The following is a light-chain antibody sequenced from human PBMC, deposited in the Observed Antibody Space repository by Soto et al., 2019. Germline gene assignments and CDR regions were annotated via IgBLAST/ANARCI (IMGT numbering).Light chain of an antibody. V-gene: IGKV1-39*01. CDR3: QQSYSYFT. CDR2: AAS. CDR1: QSISSY. J-gene: IGKJ3*01. Sequence: DIQMTQSPSSLSASVGDRVTITCRASQSISSYLNWYQQKPGKAPKLLIYAASSLQSGFPSRFSGSTSGTDFTLTISSLQPEDFATYYCQQSYSYFTFGPGTKVDIK.